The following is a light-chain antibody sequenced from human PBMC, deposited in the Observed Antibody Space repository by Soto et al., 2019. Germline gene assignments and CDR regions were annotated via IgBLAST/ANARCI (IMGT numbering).Light chain of an antibody. V-gene: IGLV2-23*01. J-gene: IGLJ3*02. CDR3: GSYAWV. CDR2: EGS. CDR1: SSDVGSYKR. Sequence: QSVLTQPASVSGSPGQSITISCTGISSDVGSYKRVSWYQQHPGKAPKLLIYEGSKPPSGVSHRSSGSSSGNTASLTISGLQAEDEADYHCGSYAWVFRGGTKLTVL.